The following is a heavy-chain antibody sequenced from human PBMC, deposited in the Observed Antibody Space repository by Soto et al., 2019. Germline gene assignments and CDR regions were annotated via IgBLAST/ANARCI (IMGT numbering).Heavy chain of an antibody. V-gene: IGHV3-33*01. CDR1: GFTFSSYG. Sequence: GGSLRLSCAASGFTFSSYGMHWVRQAPGKGLEWVAVIWYDGSNKYYADSVKGRFTISRDNSKNTLYLQMNSLRAEDTAVYYCATAGNLTGYYLFDYWGQGTLVTVSS. J-gene: IGHJ4*02. CDR2: IWYDGSNK. D-gene: IGHD3-9*01. CDR3: ATAGNLTGYYLFDY.